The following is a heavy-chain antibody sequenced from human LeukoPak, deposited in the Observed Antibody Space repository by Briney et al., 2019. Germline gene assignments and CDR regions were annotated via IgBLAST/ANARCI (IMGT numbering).Heavy chain of an antibody. V-gene: IGHV4-59*01. J-gene: IGHJ4*02. CDR1: GDSISSSY. CDR2: IYYTGST. Sequence: SETLSLTCSVSGDSISSSYWSWIRQPPGKGPEWTGFIYYTGSTNYNPSLKSRVTISVDTSKNQFSLKLSSVTAADTAVYYCAQGSSNWANFDYWGQGTLVTVSS. CDR3: AQGSSNWANFDY. D-gene: IGHD4-11*01.